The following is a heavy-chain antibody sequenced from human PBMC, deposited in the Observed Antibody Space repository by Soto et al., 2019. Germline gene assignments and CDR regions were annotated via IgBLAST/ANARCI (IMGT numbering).Heavy chain of an antibody. CDR2: ISAYNGNT. J-gene: IGHJ4*02. CDR1: GYTFTSYG. V-gene: IGHV1-18*01. CDR3: ARAKGVVITTYSGFDY. Sequence: QVQLVQSGAEVKKPGASVKVSCKASGYTFTSYGISWVRQAPGQGLEWMGWISAYNGNTNYAQKLQGRVTMTTDTSTSTADMELRSLRSDDTAVYYCARAKGVVITTYSGFDYWGQGTLVTVSS. D-gene: IGHD3-22*01.